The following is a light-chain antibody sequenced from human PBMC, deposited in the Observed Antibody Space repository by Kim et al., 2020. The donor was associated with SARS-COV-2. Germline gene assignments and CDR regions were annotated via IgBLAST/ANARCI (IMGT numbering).Light chain of an antibody. V-gene: IGKV3-20*01. J-gene: IGKJ1*01. CDR2: GAS. CDR1: QSVSSSY. CDR3: QQYGSSPWT. Sequence: SRRERATLACRARQSVSSSYLAWYQHKPVQAPRRLIYGASSRATGIPDRFSGSGSGTDFTLTLSRLEPEDFAVYYCQQYGSSPWTFGQGTQVDIK.